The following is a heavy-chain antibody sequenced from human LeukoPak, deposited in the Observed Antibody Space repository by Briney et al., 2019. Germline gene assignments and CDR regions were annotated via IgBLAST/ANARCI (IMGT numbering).Heavy chain of an antibody. D-gene: IGHD4-17*01. CDR2: IHYSGST. V-gene: IGHV4-39*01. CDR3: ARRGLGTTPYFDY. J-gene: IGHJ4*02. Sequence: SETLSLTCIVSGSSMSSSNYYWGWIRQPPGRGLEWIGSIHYSGSTYYNPSLKSRVTISVDTSKNQFSLKLSSVTAADTAVYYCARRGLGTTPYFDYWGQGTLVTVSS. CDR1: GSSMSSSNYY.